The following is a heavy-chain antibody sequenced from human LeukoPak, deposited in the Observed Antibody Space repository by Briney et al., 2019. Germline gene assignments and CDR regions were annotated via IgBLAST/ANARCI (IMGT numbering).Heavy chain of an antibody. CDR1: GYTFTGYY. Sequence: ASVKVSCKASGYTFTGYYMHWVRQAPGQGLGWMGWINPNSGGSNYAQKFQGRVTMTRDTSISTAYMELSRLRSDDTAVYYCARDPDYYYGMDVWGQGTTVTVSS. CDR3: ARDPDYYYGMDV. J-gene: IGHJ6*02. CDR2: INPNSGGS. V-gene: IGHV1-2*02.